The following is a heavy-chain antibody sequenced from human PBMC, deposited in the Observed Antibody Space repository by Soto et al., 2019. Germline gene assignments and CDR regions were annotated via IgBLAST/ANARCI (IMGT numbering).Heavy chain of an antibody. CDR3: AKDWDLKVWGSFRTQAIED. J-gene: IGHJ4*02. D-gene: IGHD3-16*01. CDR1: GFTFSSYG. V-gene: IGHV3-30*18. Sequence: GGSLRLSCAASGFTFSSYGMHWVRQAPGKGLEWVAVISYDGSNKYYADSVKGRFTISRDNSKNTLYLQMNSLRAEDTAVYYCAKDWDLKVWGSFRTQAIEDCGQGTLVTVSS. CDR2: ISYDGSNK.